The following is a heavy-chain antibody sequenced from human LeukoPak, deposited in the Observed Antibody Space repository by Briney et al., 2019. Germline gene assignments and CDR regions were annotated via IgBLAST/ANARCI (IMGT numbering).Heavy chain of an antibody. CDR3: ARGWGIGYDSRHPGAFDI. CDR1: GGSISSADYY. J-gene: IGHJ3*02. V-gene: IGHV4-31*03. CDR2: NYYSGST. Sequence: SETLSLTCTVSGGSISSADYYWTWVRQHPGKGLEWIGYNYYSGSTYYNPSLKSRVTISVDTSKNQFSLKLSSVTAADTAVYYCARGWGIGYDSRHPGAFDIWGQGTMVTVSS. D-gene: IGHD3-22*01.